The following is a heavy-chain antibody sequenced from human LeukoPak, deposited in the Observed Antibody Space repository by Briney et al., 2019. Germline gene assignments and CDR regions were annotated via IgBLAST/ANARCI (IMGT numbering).Heavy chain of an antibody. CDR1: GGTFSSYA. Sequence: SVKVSCKASGGTFSSYAISWVRQAPGQGLEWMGGIFPIFGTANYAQKFQGRVTITADESTSTAYMELSSLRSEDTVVHYCARDSHCSSTSCSYYYYGMDVWGQGTTVTVSS. D-gene: IGHD2-2*01. CDR2: IFPIFGTA. J-gene: IGHJ6*02. CDR3: ARDSHCSSTSCSYYYYGMDV. V-gene: IGHV1-69*13.